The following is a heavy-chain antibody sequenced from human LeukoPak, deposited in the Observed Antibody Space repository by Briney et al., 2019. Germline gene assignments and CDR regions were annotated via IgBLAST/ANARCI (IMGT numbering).Heavy chain of an antibody. D-gene: IGHD4-11*01. J-gene: IGHJ5*02. CDR3: AQGLTRSVS. Sequence: GGSLRLSCAASGFSFSTYYVNWVRQAPGKGLEWVSCISSSSTYIYYADSVRGRFAISRDNTKNSLYLQMNSLRAEDTAVYYCAQGLTRSVSWGQGTLVTVSS. CDR2: ISSSSTYI. CDR1: GFSFSTYY. V-gene: IGHV3-21*01.